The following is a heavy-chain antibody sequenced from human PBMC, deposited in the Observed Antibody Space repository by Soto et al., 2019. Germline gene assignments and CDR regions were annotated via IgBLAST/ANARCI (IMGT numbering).Heavy chain of an antibody. J-gene: IGHJ3*02. Sequence: QVQLQQSGPGLVKPSQTLSLTCAISGDSVSSNSATWNWIRQCPSRGLEWLGRTDYSSKWYSDYAVSVKSRITINPDTSKNQVSLQLKSVTPEDTAVYYCARDRLGSSGYYLDAFDIWGQGTMVTVSS. CDR1: GDSVSSNSAT. D-gene: IGHD3-22*01. CDR3: ARDRLGSSGYYLDAFDI. V-gene: IGHV6-1*01. CDR2: TDYSSKWYS.